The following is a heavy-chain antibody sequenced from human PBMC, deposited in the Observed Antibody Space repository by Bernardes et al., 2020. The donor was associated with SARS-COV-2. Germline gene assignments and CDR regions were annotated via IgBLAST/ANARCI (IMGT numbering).Heavy chain of an antibody. V-gene: IGHV4-39*01. Sequence: SETLSLTCTVSGGSISSSSYYWGWIRQPPGKGLEWIGSIYYSGSTYYNPSLKSRVTISVDTSKNQFSLKLSSVTAADTAVYYCASWDSSGYYYFDYWGQGTLVTVSS. CDR3: ASWDSSGYYYFDY. D-gene: IGHD3-22*01. CDR2: IYYSGST. CDR1: GGSISSSSYY. J-gene: IGHJ4*02.